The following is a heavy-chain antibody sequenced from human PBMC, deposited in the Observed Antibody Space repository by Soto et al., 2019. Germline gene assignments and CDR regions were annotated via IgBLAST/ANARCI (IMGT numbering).Heavy chain of an antibody. Sequence: QVQLVQSGAEVKKHGSSVKVSCKASGGTFSSYAISWVRQAPGQGLEWMGGIIPIFGTATYAQKCQGIVTITADKSTSTAYVELSSLRSEDTAVYYCARGNRYRGYDSAYWGQGTLVTVSS. D-gene: IGHD5-12*01. CDR2: IIPIFGTA. J-gene: IGHJ4*02. CDR3: ARGNRYRGYDSAY. CDR1: GGTFSSYA. V-gene: IGHV1-69*06.